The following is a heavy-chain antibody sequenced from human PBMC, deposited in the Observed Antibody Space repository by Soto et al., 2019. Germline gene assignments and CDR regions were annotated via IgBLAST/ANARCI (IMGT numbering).Heavy chain of an antibody. Sequence: PGGSLRLSCAASGFTFSSYGMHWVRQAPGKGLEWVAVISYDGSNKYYADSVKGRFTISRDNSKNTLYLQMNSLRAEDTAVYYCAKVIDCSGGSCYSGYYYYYYGMDVWGQGTTVTVSS. CDR2: ISYDGSNK. V-gene: IGHV3-30*18. J-gene: IGHJ6*02. D-gene: IGHD2-15*01. CDR1: GFTFSSYG. CDR3: AKVIDCSGGSCYSGYYYYYYGMDV.